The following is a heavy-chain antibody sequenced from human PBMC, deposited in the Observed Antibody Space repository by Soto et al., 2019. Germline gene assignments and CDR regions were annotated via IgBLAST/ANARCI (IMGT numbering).Heavy chain of an antibody. D-gene: IGHD2-8*02. Sequence: PGGSLRLSCAASGFTFSDYYISWIRQAPGKGLEWVAVISRDGGTKYYADSVKGRFTISRDNSRNTLFLEMNSLRGDDMAVYYCTGEVASDYWCQGTLVTVSA. CDR2: ISRDGGTK. V-gene: IGHV3-30*03. J-gene: IGHJ4*02. CDR1: GFTFSDYY. CDR3: TGEVASDY.